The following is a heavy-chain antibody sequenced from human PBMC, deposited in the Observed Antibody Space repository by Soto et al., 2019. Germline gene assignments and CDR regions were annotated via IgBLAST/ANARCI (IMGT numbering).Heavy chain of an antibody. J-gene: IGHJ3*02. CDR3: ASVDTAVAHDAFDI. D-gene: IGHD5-18*01. CDR2: ISAYNGNT. V-gene: IGHV1-18*01. CDR1: GYTFTSYG. Sequence: ASVKVSCKASGYTFTSYGISWVRQAPGQGLEWMGWISAYNGNTNYAQKLQGRVTMTTDTSTSTAYMELRSRRSDDTAVYYCASVDTAVAHDAFDIWGQGTMVTVSS.